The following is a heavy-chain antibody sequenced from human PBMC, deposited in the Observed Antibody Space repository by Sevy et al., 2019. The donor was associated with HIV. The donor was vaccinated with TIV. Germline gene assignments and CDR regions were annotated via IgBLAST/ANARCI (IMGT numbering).Heavy chain of an antibody. V-gene: IGHV3-11*06. CDR1: GFTFSDYY. D-gene: IGHD1-26*01. Sequence: VGSLRLSCSASGFTFSDYYMNWIRQAPGKGLEWISYISFSSNYTMYADSVTGRFTISRDNAKNSLYLQMNSLRAEDTAVYYCARGLVGANLGTDYWGQGSLVTVSS. J-gene: IGHJ4*02. CDR3: ARGLVGANLGTDY. CDR2: ISFSSNYT.